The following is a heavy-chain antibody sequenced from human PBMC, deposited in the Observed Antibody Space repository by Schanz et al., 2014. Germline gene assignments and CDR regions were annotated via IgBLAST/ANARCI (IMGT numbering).Heavy chain of an antibody. J-gene: IGHJ4*02. V-gene: IGHV1-46*03. CDR1: GYTFTTYY. CDR2: INPSGGSA. Sequence: QVQLLQSGAEVKKPGASMKVSCKASGYTFTTYYMLWVRQAPGQGLEWMGIINPSGGSARYGQKFQGRITVTTDTSTSTVYLELSSLRSDDAVVYYCGRGLSRSYIDFWGQGTLITVSS. CDR3: GRGLSRSYIDF. D-gene: IGHD6-6*01.